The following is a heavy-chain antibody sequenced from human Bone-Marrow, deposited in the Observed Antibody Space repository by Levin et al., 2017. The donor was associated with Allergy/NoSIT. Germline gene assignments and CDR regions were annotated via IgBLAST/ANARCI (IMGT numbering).Heavy chain of an antibody. CDR1: GFTFNRYT. J-gene: IGHJ4*02. D-gene: IGHD5-12*01. CDR3: ARERGYSGYDYGGPLDY. V-gene: IGHV3-30-3*01. Sequence: LSLTCAASGFTFNRYTFHWVRQAPDKGLEWVAVIPHDGSKKHYADSLKGRFTITRDNSKNTLFLQMNSLRPEDTAVYYCARERGYSGYDYGGPLDYWGQGTLVTVSS. CDR2: IPHDGSKK.